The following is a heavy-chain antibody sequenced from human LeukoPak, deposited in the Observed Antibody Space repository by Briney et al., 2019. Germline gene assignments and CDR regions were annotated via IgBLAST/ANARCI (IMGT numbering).Heavy chain of an antibody. Sequence: GQSLKISCKGSGYSFTSYWIGWVRQMPGKGLEWMGIIYPGDSDTRYSPSFQGQVTISADKSIRPAYLQWGSLKASDTAMYYCARHGSGSYYIVWYWFDPWGQGTLVTVSS. D-gene: IGHD3-10*01. V-gene: IGHV5-51*01. CDR1: GYSFTSYW. CDR3: ARHGSGSYYIVWYWFDP. J-gene: IGHJ5*02. CDR2: IYPGDSDT.